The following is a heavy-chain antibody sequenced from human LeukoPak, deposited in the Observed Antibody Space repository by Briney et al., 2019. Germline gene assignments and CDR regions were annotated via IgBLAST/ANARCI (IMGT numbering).Heavy chain of an antibody. CDR3: ASLYGILTGYYLDY. CDR2: ISYDGSNK. V-gene: IGHV3-30*04. J-gene: IGHJ4*02. Sequence: PGGSLRLSCTASGFTFSSYAMHWVRQAPGKGLEWVAVISYDGSNKYYADSVKGRFTISRDNSKNTLYLQMNSLRAEDTAVYYCASLYGILTGYYLDYWGQGTLVTVSS. D-gene: IGHD3-9*01. CDR1: GFTFSSYA.